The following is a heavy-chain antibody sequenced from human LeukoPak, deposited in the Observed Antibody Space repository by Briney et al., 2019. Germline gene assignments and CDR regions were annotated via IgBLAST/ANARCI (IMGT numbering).Heavy chain of an antibody. CDR3: AKDQEQLGVYDY. CDR2: ISGSGGST. V-gene: IGHV3-23*01. D-gene: IGHD6-6*01. J-gene: IGHJ4*02. CDR1: GFTFSSYA. Sequence: GGSLRLSCAASGFTFSSYAMSWVRQAPGKGLEWVSAISGSGGSTYYADSVKGRFTISRDNSKNTLYLQMNSLGAEDTAVYYCAKDQEQLGVYDYWGQGTLVTVSS.